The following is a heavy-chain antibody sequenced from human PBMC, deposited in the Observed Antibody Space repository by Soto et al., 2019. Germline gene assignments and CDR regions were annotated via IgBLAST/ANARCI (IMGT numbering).Heavy chain of an antibody. CDR1: GFTVSSNY. D-gene: IGHD4-17*01. J-gene: IGHJ5*02. V-gene: IGHV3-66*01. Sequence: EVQLVESGGGLVQPGGSLRLSCAASGFTVSSNYMSWVRQAPGKGLEWVSVIYSGGSTYYAGSVKGRFTISRDNSKNTRDLQMNSLRAEDTAVYYCARWLRYGEQNLFDPWGQGTLVTVSS. CDR2: IYSGGST. CDR3: ARWLRYGEQNLFDP.